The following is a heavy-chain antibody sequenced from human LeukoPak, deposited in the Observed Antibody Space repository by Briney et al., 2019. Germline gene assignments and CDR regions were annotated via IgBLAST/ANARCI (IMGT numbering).Heavy chain of an antibody. V-gene: IGHV1-58*01. D-gene: IGHD3-22*01. CDR1: GFTFTSSA. CDR3: TAEAAYYYDSRDAFDV. CDR2: IVVGSGNT. J-gene: IGHJ3*01. Sequence: SVKVSCKASGFTFTSSAVQWVRQARGQRLEWIGWIVVGSGNTNYAQKFQERVTITRDMSTSLVYMELSSLRSEDTAVYYCTAEAAYYYDSRDAFDVWGQGTMVTVSS.